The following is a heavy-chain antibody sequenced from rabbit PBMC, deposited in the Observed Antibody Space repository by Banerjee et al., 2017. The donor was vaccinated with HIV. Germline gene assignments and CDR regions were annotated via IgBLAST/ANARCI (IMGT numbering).Heavy chain of an antibody. V-gene: IGHV1S45*01. CDR3: AREGDDDYGDYYLNL. D-gene: IGHD2-1*01. J-gene: IGHJ4*01. CDR2: INTSSGNT. CDR1: GFSFSNKYV. Sequence: QEQLEESGGDLVKPEGSLTLTCTASGFSFSNKYVMCWVRQAPGKGLEWIACINTSSGNTVYATWAKGRFTISRTSSTTVALQMTSLTAADTATYFCAREGDDDYGDYYLNLWGQGTLVTVS.